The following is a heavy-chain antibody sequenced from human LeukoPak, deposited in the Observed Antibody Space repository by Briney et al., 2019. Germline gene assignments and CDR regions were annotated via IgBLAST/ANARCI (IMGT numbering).Heavy chain of an antibody. CDR3: ARVYCSGGSCYDY. J-gene: IGHJ4*02. V-gene: IGHV3-21*01. D-gene: IGHD2-15*01. Sequence: GGSLNLSSQASDFTFSSYSMNWVRQAQGKGLQWVSSISSSSYIYYAHSVKGRFTIDRDNAKNSLYLQMNSVRAEDTAVYYCARVYCSGGSCYDYWGQGTLVTVSS. CDR2: ISSSSYI. CDR1: DFTFSSYS.